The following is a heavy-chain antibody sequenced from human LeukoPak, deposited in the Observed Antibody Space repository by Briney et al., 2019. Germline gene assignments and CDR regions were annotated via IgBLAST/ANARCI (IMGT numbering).Heavy chain of an antibody. V-gene: IGHV4-34*01. Sequence: SETLSLTCAVYGGSFSGYYWSWIRQPPGKGLEWIGEINHSGSTNYNPPLKSRVTISVDTSKNQFSLKLSSVTAADTAVYYCARGRGGATKPLDYWGQGTLVTVSS. J-gene: IGHJ4*02. D-gene: IGHD1-26*01. CDR3: ARGRGGATKPLDY. CDR1: GGSFSGYY. CDR2: INHSGST.